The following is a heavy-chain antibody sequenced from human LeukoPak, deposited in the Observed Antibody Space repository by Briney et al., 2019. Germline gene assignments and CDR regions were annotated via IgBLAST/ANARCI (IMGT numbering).Heavy chain of an antibody. J-gene: IGHJ4*02. V-gene: IGHV1-2*02. CDR2: INPNSGGT. CDR1: GYTFTGYY. D-gene: IGHD2-21*01. CDR3: ARVSALGAYCGGDCSDFDY. Sequence: GASVKVSCKASGYTFTGYYMHWVRQAPGQGLEWMGWINPNSGGTNYAQKFQGRVTMTRDTSISTAYMELSRLRSDDTAVYYCARVSALGAYCGGDCSDFDYWGQGTLVTVSS.